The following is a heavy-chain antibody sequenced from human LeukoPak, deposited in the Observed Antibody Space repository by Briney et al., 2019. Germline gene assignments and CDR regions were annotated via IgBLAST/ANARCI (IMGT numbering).Heavy chain of an antibody. Sequence: GGSLRLSCAASGFTFSSYEMNWVRQAPGKGLEWVSYISSSGSTIYYADSVKGRFTISRDNAKNSLYLQMNSLSAEDTAVYYCARRPYYYDSLDYWGQGTLVTVSS. J-gene: IGHJ4*02. CDR3: ARRPYYYDSLDY. CDR1: GFTFSSYE. V-gene: IGHV3-48*03. CDR2: ISSSGSTI. D-gene: IGHD3-22*01.